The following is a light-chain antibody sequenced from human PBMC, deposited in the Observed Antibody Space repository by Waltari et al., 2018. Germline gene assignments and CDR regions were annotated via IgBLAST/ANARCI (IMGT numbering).Light chain of an antibody. CDR2: KAS. CDR3: QQYSNYPYT. J-gene: IGKJ2*01. V-gene: IGKV1-5*03. Sequence: DIQMTQSPSPLSASVGDPVTITCRASQSISSWLAWYQQKPGKAPKLLIHKASTLESGVPSRFSGSGSGTEFTLTIDSLLPDDFATYYCQQYSNYPYTFGQGTKLEI. CDR1: QSISSW.